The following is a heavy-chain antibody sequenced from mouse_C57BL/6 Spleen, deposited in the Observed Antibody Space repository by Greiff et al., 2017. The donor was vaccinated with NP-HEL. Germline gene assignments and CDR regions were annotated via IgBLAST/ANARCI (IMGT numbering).Heavy chain of an antibody. D-gene: IGHD1-1*01. CDR1: GFTFSSYA. CDR3: ARDEDYYGSSYVNYAMDY. Sequence: EVKLVESGGGLVKPGGSLKLSCAASGFTFSSYAMSWVRQTPEKRLEWVATISAGGGYTYYPANVKGRFTISRDNAKNNLYLQLSHLKSEDTAMYYCARDEDYYGSSYVNYAMDYWGQGTSVTVSS. V-gene: IGHV5-4*01. J-gene: IGHJ4*01. CDR2: ISAGGGYT.